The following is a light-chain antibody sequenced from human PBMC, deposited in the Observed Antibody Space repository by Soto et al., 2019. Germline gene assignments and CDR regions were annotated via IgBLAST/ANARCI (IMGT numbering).Light chain of an antibody. CDR1: RSNIGAGYD. CDR2: GNS. CDR3: QSYDSSLSGYVV. Sequence: QSVLTQPPSVSGAPGQRVTISCTGSRSNIGAGYDVHWYQQLPGTAPKILIYGNSNRPSGVPDRFSGSKSGTSASLAITGLQAEDEADYYCQSYDSSLSGYVVFGGGTKLTVL. V-gene: IGLV1-40*01. J-gene: IGLJ2*01.